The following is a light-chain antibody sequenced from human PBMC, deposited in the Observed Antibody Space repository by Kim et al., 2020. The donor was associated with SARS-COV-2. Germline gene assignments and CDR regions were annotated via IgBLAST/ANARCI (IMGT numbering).Light chain of an antibody. CDR1: QSVSSNF. CDR3: QQYGDSPRT. V-gene: IGKV3-20*01. CDR2: VAS. J-gene: IGKJ1*01. Sequence: EIVLTQSPGTLSLSPGERATLSCRASQSVSSNFLAWYQQKPGQAPRLLIYVASSRATGVPDRFSGSGSGTDFTLTISRLEPEDSAVYYCQQYGDSPRTFGQGTKVDIK.